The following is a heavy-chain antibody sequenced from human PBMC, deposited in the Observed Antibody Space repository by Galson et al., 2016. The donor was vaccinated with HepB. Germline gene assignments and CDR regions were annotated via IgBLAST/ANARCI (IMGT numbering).Heavy chain of an antibody. CDR3: TSLETGYFTAVGPDP. D-gene: IGHD6-13*01. J-gene: IGHJ5*02. Sequence: SVKVSCKASGGPFSNYPISWVRQAPGQGLEWMGEIVPIFGATNYAQKFQGRVTIIANESTRTVYMELRSLGSWDPAMYYFTSLETGYFTAVGPDPWGQANLVTVS. CDR1: GGPFSNYP. CDR2: IVPIFGAT. V-gene: IGHV1-69*13.